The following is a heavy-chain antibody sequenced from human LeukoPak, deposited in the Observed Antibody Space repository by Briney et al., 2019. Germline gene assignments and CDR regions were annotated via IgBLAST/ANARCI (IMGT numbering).Heavy chain of an antibody. CDR2: INPNSGGT. D-gene: IGHD2-15*01. J-gene: IGHJ4*02. Sequence: ASVKVSCKASGYTFTSYYMHWVRQAPGQGLEWMGWINPNSGGTNYAQKFQGRVTMTRDTSISTAYMELSRLRSDDTAVYYCARVRCSGGSCYQGIDYWGQGTLVTVSS. CDR3: ARVRCSGGSCYQGIDY. CDR1: GYTFTSYY. V-gene: IGHV1-2*02.